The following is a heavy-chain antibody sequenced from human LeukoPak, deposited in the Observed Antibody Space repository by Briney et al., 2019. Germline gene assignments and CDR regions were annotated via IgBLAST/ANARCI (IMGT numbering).Heavy chain of an antibody. J-gene: IGHJ6*03. CDR3: TTAPYGNYYYYYMDV. CDR2: IKSKTDGGTT. Sequence: GGSLRLSCAASGFTLSNAWMSWVRQAPGKELEWVGRIKSKTDGGTTDYAAPVKGRFTITRDDSKNTLYLQMNSLKTEDTALYYCTTAPYGNYYYYYMDVWGKGTTVTVSS. V-gene: IGHV3-15*01. D-gene: IGHD4-17*01. CDR1: GFTLSNAW.